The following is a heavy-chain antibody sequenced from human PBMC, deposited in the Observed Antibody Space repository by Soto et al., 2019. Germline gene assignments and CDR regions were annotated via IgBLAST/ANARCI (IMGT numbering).Heavy chain of an antibody. D-gene: IGHD2-15*01. CDR2: INHSGST. J-gene: IGHJ4*02. CDR3: ARGKTYCCGGSCYYQHFDY. CDR1: GGSFSGYY. V-gene: IGHV4-34*01. Sequence: SETLSLTCAVVGGSFSGYYWSWIRQPPGKGLEWIGEINHSGSTNYNPSLKSRVNMSVDTSKNQFSLNLSSVTAADTAVYYCARGKTYCCGGSCYYQHFDYWGQGTLVTVSS.